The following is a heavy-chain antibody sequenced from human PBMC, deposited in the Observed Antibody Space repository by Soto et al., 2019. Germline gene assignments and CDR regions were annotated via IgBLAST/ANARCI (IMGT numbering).Heavy chain of an antibody. Sequence: VQLVQSGAEVKKPGSSVKVSCKASGGTFGSYAISWVRQAPGQGLEWMGGIIPIPGTANYAQKLQGRVTIAADESTSTAYMELSSLRSEDTAVYYCARSQGSSTSLEIYYYYYYGMDVWGQGTTVTVSS. CDR1: GGTFGSYA. CDR3: ARSQGSSTSLEIYYYYYYGMDV. D-gene: IGHD2-2*01. CDR2: IIPIPGTA. J-gene: IGHJ6*02. V-gene: IGHV1-69*01.